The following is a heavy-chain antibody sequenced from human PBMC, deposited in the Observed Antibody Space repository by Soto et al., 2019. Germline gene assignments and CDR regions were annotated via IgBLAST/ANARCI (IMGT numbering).Heavy chain of an antibody. CDR3: ARQNPAQGYYYGMDV. V-gene: IGHV4-59*08. CDR2: IYSSGTT. CDR1: GGSISTNY. J-gene: IGHJ6*02. Sequence: PSETLSLTCTVSGGSISTNYWTWIRQPPGKGLEWVGYIYSSGTTKYNPSLENRVTISLDTSKNQFSLKLSSVTAADTAVYYCARQNPAQGYYYGMDVWGQGTTVTVSS.